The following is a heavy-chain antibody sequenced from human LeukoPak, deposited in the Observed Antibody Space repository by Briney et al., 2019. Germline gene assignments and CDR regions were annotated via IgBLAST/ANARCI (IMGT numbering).Heavy chain of an antibody. CDR1: GFTVSSNY. CDR3: AKGLRDSSSWYDY. Sequence: GGSLRLSCAASGFTVSSNYMSWVRQAPGKGLEWVSAISGSGGSTYYADSVKGRFTISRDNSKNTLYLQMNSLRAEDTAVYYCAKGLRDSSSWYDYWGQGTLVTVSS. J-gene: IGHJ4*02. D-gene: IGHD6-13*01. V-gene: IGHV3-23*01. CDR2: ISGSGGST.